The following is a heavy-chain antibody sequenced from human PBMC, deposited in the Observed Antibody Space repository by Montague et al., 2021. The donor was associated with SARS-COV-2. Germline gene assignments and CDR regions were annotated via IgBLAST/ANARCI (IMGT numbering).Heavy chain of an antibody. D-gene: IGHD2-8*02. CDR1: SGSLSGYH. CDR2: THYSGTT. J-gene: IGHJ4*02. Sequence: SETLSLTCTASSGSLSGYHWNWIRQPPGKGLEWIGFTHYSGTTKYNPSLKSRLNMSLDTSKNQFSLILNSVTAADTAIYYCARGTAYDHVYYWGQGAPVTVAS. CDR3: ARGTAYDHVYY. V-gene: IGHV4-59*12.